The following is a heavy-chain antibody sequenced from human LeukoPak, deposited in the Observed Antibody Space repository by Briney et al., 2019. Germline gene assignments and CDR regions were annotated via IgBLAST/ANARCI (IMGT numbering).Heavy chain of an antibody. CDR3: ARDGAFDI. Sequence: ASVKVSCKASGYTFTDYYMHWVRQAPGQGLEWTGWINPNSGDTNSAQKFQGRVTMTRDTSINTAYMELSRLRSDDTAVYYCARDGAFDIWGQGTMVTVSS. CDR1: GYTFTDYY. V-gene: IGHV1-2*02. J-gene: IGHJ3*02. CDR2: INPNSGDT.